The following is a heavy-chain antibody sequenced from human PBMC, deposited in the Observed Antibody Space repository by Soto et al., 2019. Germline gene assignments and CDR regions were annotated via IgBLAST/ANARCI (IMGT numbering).Heavy chain of an antibody. CDR2: VYSHGAT. J-gene: IGHJ6*02. CDR1: GFTVGNNY. CDR3: TTSPRVGV. V-gene: IGHV3-53*01. Sequence: EVHLVESGGGLIQPGGSLRLSCAASGFTVGNNYMTWVRQAPGKGLEWVSLVYSHGATYYADSVKGRFTISRDSSKNTFELQLNILRAEDTAMYYCTTSPRVGVWGQGTTVTVSS. D-gene: IGHD3-10*01.